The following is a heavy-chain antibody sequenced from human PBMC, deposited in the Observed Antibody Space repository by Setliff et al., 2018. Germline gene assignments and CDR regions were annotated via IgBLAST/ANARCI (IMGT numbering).Heavy chain of an antibody. CDR1: GYTFTNYW. CDR3: VRHPYYDSSGYYSYFDY. CDR2: LKPGDSGI. D-gene: IGHD3-22*01. Sequence: GESLKISCKGSGYTFTNYWIGWVRQMPGKGLEWMGILKPGDSGIRYSPSFQGQVTLSADTSIATAYLHWTSLKASDTAMYYCVRHPYYDSSGYYSYFDYWGQGALVTSPQ. V-gene: IGHV5-51*01. J-gene: IGHJ4*02.